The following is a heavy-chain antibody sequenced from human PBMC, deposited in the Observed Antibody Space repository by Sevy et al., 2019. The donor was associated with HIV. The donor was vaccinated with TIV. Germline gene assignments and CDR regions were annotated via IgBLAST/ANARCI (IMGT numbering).Heavy chain of an antibody. CDR3: ARGSHEATRGYSFGF. CDR2: IYYSGST. Sequence: SETLSLTCTVSGASIISDGYYWSWLRQPPGRGLEWIGYIYYSGSTYYNPSLKSRVTISLDPSKNQFSLKLNSVTAADTAVYYCARGSHEATRGYSFGFWGQGALVTVSS. J-gene: IGHJ4*02. D-gene: IGHD5-18*01. CDR1: GASIISDGYY. V-gene: IGHV4-30-4*01.